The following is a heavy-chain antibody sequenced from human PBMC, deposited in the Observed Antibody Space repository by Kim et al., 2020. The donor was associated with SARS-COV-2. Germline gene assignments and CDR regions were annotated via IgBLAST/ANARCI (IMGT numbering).Heavy chain of an antibody. CDR2: ISAYNGNT. J-gene: IGHJ3*02. V-gene: IGHV1-18*04. D-gene: IGHD1-26*01. Sequence: ASVKVSCKASGYTFTSYGISWVRQAPGQGLEWMGWISAYNGNTNYAQKLQGRVTMTTDTSTSTAYMELRSLRSDDTAVYYCARDLQGGVVGATTFPYDAFDIWGQGTMVTVSS. CDR1: GYTFTSYG. CDR3: ARDLQGGVVGATTFPYDAFDI.